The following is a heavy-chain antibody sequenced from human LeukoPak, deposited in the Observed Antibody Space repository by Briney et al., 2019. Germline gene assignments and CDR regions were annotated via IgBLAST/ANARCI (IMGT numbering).Heavy chain of an antibody. J-gene: IGHJ4*02. CDR3: ARDPRQLTYDY. D-gene: IGHD3-10*01. Sequence: GASVKVSCKASGYTFTGYYMHWVRQAPGQGLEWMGWISAYNGNTNYAQKLQGRVTMTTDTSTSTAYMELRSLRSDDTAVYYCARDPRQLTYDYWGQGTLVTVSS. CDR1: GYTFTGYY. V-gene: IGHV1-18*04. CDR2: ISAYNGNT.